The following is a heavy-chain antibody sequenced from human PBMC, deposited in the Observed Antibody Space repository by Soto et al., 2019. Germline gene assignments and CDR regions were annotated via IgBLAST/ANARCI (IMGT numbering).Heavy chain of an antibody. CDR3: ARDKIDSVSYSNTYYNYGMDV. D-gene: IGHD3-10*01. CDR2: IIPIFGTV. CDR1: GGTFSSYT. J-gene: IGHJ6*04. V-gene: IGHV1-69*13. Sequence: SVKVSCKASGGTFSSYTISWVRQAPGQGLEWMGGIIPIFGTVNYAQRFQGRVTITADESTNTAYMELSSLRSEDTAVYYCARDKIDSVSYSNTYYNYGMDVWGKGTMVSV.